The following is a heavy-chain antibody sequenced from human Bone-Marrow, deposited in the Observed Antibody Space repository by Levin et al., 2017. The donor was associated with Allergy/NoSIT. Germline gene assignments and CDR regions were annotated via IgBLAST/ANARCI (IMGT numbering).Heavy chain of an antibody. Sequence: ASETLSLTCSVSGSISSPTYYWTWIRHSPGKGLEWIGAIFYNGYTYYNPSLQSRITMSVDTSKNQFSLSLRSVTAADTALYYCARTAGVPTAKYYFDLWGPGTLVTVSS. J-gene: IGHJ4*02. D-gene: IGHD2-2*01. V-gene: IGHV4-39*01. CDR2: IFYNGYT. CDR3: ARTAGVPTAKYYFDL. CDR1: GSISSPTYY.